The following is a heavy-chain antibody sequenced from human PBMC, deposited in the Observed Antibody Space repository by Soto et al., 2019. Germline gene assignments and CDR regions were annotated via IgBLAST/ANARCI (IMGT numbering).Heavy chain of an antibody. J-gene: IGHJ5*02. D-gene: IGHD3-3*01. CDR1: GFTFDHYA. CDR3: AKGSGGGTIFGVALDL. CDR2: ISWNSNSI. Sequence: EVQLVESGGGLVQPGGSLRLSCAASGFTFDHYAMHWVRQAPGKGLEWVGGISWNSNSIGYVDSVKGRFTISRDSAKNSLYLQMNSLRIEDTALYFCAKGSGGGTIFGVALDLWCQGALVTVSS. V-gene: IGHV3-9*01.